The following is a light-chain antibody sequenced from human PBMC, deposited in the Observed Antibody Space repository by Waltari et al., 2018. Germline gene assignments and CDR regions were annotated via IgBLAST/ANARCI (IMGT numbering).Light chain of an antibody. V-gene: IGLV2-14*03. J-gene: IGLJ2*01. Sequence: QSALTQPAPVSGSPGQSITLSCTGTSSDVGGYNYVSWYQQHPGKAPKLMIYDVSNRPSGVSNRFSGSKSGNTASLTISGLQAEDEADYYCSSYTSSTVVFGGGTKLTVL. CDR1: SSDVGGYNY. CDR2: DVS. CDR3: SSYTSSTVV.